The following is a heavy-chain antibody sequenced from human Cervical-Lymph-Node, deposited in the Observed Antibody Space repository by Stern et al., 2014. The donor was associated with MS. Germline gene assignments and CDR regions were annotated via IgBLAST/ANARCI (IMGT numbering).Heavy chain of an antibody. CDR1: GFSLSTTGMG. CDR2: IFWDDDK. J-gene: IGHJ1*01. CDR3: AHSRHFYDSTVSLIHEYFQV. Sequence: QITLKESGPILVKPTQTLTLTCTFSGFSLSTTGMGVGWIRQPPGEALEWLALIFWDDDKRYSPSLTSRLTITKDTSKNHVVLTLTNMDPVDTATYYCAHSRHFYDSTVSLIHEYFQVWGQGTLVTVSS. D-gene: IGHD3-22*01. V-gene: IGHV2-5*02.